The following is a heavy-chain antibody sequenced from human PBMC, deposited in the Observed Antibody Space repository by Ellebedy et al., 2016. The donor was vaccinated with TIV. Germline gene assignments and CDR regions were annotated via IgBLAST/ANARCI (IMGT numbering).Heavy chain of an antibody. CDR2: MNPNSGNT. J-gene: IGHJ4*02. Sequence: ASVKVSXXASGYTFTSYDINWVRQATGQGLEWMGWMNPNSGNTGYAQKFQGRVTMTRNTSISTAYMELSSLRSEDTAVYYCATSIVVVPAADYWGQGTLVTVSS. V-gene: IGHV1-8*01. D-gene: IGHD2-2*01. CDR3: ATSIVVVPAADY. CDR1: GYTFTSYD.